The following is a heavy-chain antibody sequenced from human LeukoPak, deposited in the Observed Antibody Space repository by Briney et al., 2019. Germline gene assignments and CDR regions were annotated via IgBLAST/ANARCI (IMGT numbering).Heavy chain of an antibody. CDR1: GGSISSTHW. J-gene: IGHJ4*02. CDR2: ISHSGST. D-gene: IGHD6-19*01. CDR3: ARHTYNSGWYYFDY. V-gene: IGHV4-4*02. Sequence: SETLSLTCAVSGGSISSTHWWNWVRQPPGKGLEWVGEISHSGSTNYNPSLKSRVTISVDKSENQFSLRLSSVTAADTAVYYCARHTYNSGWYYFDYWGQGTLVTVSS.